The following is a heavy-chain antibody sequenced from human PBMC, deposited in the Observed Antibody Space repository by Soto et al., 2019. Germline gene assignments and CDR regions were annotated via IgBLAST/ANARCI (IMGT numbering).Heavy chain of an antibody. CDR3: ARVPGP. CDR2: IYHSGST. J-gene: IGHJ5*02. CDR1: GGSISGYH. V-gene: IGHV4-59*12. Sequence: PSETLSLTCSISGGSISGYHWNWIRQTPGKGVEWIGYIYHSGSTYYNPSLKSRVTISVDRSKNQFSLKLSSVTAADTAVYYCARVPGPWGQGTLVTVSS.